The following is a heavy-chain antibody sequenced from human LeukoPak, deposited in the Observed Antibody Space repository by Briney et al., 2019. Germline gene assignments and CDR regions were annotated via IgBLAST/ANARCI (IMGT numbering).Heavy chain of an antibody. CDR3: ARGLRRGDY. V-gene: IGHV3-64*04. D-gene: IGHD4-17*01. Sequence: AGSLRLSCSASGFTFSSYAMHWVRQAPGKGLEYVSAISSNGGSTYYADSVKGRFTISRDNAKVSLYLEMNSLRAEDTAVYYCARGLRRGDYWGQGTLVTVSS. CDR1: GFTFSSYA. J-gene: IGHJ4*02. CDR2: ISSNGGST.